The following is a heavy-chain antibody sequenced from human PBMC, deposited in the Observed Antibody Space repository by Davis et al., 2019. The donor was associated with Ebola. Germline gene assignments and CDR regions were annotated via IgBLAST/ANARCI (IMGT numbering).Heavy chain of an antibody. CDR1: GFTFSSYA. CDR2: ISYDGSNK. V-gene: IGHV3-30-3*01. J-gene: IGHJ4*02. D-gene: IGHD3/OR15-3a*01. CDR3: ARDQSWTASLDY. Sequence: GESLKISCAASGFTFSSYAMHWVRQAPGKGLEWVAVISYDGSNKYYADSVKGRFTISRDNSKNTLFLQMSSLRVDDTAVYYCARDQSWTASLDYWGQGTLVTVSS.